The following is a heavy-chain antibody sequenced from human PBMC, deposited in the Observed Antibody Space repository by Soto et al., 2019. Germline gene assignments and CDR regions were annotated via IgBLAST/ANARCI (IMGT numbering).Heavy chain of an antibody. Sequence: ASVKVSCKASGYTFTSYGISWVRQAPGQGLEWMGWISAYNGNTNYAQKLQGRVTMTTDTSTSTAYMELRSLRSDDTAVYYCARSYSGSYQLYYFDYWGQGTLVTVSS. J-gene: IGHJ4*02. CDR2: ISAYNGNT. D-gene: IGHD1-26*01. CDR3: ARSYSGSYQLYYFDY. CDR1: GYTFTSYG. V-gene: IGHV1-18*04.